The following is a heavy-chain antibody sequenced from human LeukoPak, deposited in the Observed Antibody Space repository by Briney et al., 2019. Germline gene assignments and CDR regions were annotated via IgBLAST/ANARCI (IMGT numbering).Heavy chain of an antibody. CDR2: IIPILGIA. CDR1: GGTFSSYT. J-gene: IGHJ5*02. D-gene: IGHD3-3*01. CDR3: ARVRYYDFWSDNWFDP. Sequence: GASVKVSCKASGGTFSSYTISWVRQAPGQGLEWIGRIIPILGIANYAQKFQGRVTITADKSTSTAYMELSSLRSEDTAVYYCARVRYYDFWSDNWFDPWGQGTLVTVSS. V-gene: IGHV1-69*02.